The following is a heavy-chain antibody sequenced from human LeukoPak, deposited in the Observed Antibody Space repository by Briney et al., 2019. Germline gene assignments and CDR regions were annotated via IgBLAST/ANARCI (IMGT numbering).Heavy chain of an antibody. Sequence: PSETLSLTCAVYGGSFSGYYWSWIRQPPGKGLEWIGYIYYSGSTNYNPSLKSRVTISVDTSKNQFSLKLSSVTAADTAVYYCARVTAMASAENYYYGMDVWGQGTTVTVSS. D-gene: IGHD5-18*01. CDR2: IYYSGST. CDR3: ARVTAMASAENYYYGMDV. CDR1: GGSFSGYY. V-gene: IGHV4-59*01. J-gene: IGHJ6*02.